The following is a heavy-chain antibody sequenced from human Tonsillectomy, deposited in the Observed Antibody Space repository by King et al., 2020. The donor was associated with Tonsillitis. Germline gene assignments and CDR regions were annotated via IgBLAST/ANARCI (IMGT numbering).Heavy chain of an antibody. Sequence: VQLQQWGAGLLKPSETLSLTCAVYGGSFTGYYWSWIRQPPGKGLEWIGEVNQFGSTKYNPSLKSRVAISVDTSKNQFSLKLSSVTAADTAVYYCARRRGYYGNSGYYPDWYFDLWGRGTLVTVSS. CDR1: GGSFTGYY. J-gene: IGHJ2*01. CDR3: ARRRGYYGNSGYYPDWYFDL. D-gene: IGHD3-22*01. V-gene: IGHV4-34*01. CDR2: VNQFGST.